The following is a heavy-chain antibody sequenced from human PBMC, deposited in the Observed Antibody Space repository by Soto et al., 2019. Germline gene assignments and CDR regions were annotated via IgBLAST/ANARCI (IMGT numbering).Heavy chain of an antibody. Sequence: SETLSLTCTVSGGSISSYYWSWIRQPPGKGMEWIGYIYYSGSTNYNPSLKSRVTISVDTSKNQFSLNLSFVTAADTAVYYCATMGTPTTGLYYFDYWGQGTLVTVSS. V-gene: IGHV4-59*01. D-gene: IGHD1-7*01. J-gene: IGHJ4*02. CDR1: GGSISSYY. CDR3: ATMGTPTTGLYYFDY. CDR2: IYYSGST.